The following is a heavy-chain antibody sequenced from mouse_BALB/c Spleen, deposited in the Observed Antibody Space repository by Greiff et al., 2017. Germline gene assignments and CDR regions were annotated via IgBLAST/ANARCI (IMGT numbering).Heavy chain of an antibody. CDR1: GFTFSSYG. CDR3: ARHVEGADAMDY. J-gene: IGHJ4*01. CDR2: ISSGGSYT. V-gene: IGHV5-6*01. Sequence: EVHLVESGGDLVKPGGSLKLSCAASGFTFSSYGMSWVRQTPDKRLEWVATISSGGSYTYYPYSVKGRFTISRDNAKNTLYLQMSSLKSEDTAMYYCARHVEGADAMDYWGQGTSVTVSA.